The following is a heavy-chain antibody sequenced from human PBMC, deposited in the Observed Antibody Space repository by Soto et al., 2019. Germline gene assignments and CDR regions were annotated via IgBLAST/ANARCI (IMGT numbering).Heavy chain of an antibody. CDR2: ISSRSDI. CDR1: GFTFSTHS. CDR3: AREYTAWPLAYGLDV. J-gene: IGHJ6*02. D-gene: IGHD2-2*02. Sequence: GGSLRLSCVGSGFTFSTHSINWVRQAPGKGLEWVSSISSRSDIYYADSVKGRFTISRDNAKNSVSLQMNSLRAEDTAVYYCAREYTAWPLAYGLDVWGQGTTVTVSS. V-gene: IGHV3-21*01.